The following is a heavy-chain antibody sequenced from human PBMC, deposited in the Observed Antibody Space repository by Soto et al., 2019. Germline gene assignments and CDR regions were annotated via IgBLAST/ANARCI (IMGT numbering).Heavy chain of an antibody. CDR2: INHSGST. J-gene: IGHJ4*02. Sequence: SETLSLTCAVYGGSFSGYYWSWIRQPPGKGLEWIGEINHSGSTNYNPSLKSRVTISVDTSKNQFSLKLSSVTAADTAVYYCARGLNYDILTGYYWGQGILVTVSS. CDR1: GGSFSGYY. CDR3: ARGLNYDILTGYY. V-gene: IGHV4-34*01. D-gene: IGHD3-9*01.